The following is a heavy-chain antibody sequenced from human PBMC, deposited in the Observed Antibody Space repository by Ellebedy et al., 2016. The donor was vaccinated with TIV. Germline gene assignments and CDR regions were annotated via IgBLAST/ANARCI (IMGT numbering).Heavy chain of an antibody. Sequence: GESLKISCAASGFTFSSYSMNWVRQAPGKGLEWVSYISSSSSTIYYVDSVKGRFTISRDNAKNSLYLQMNSLRAEDTAVYYCARKVPAPTTVPPNWYFDLWGRGTLVTVSS. CDR3: ARKVPAPTTVPPNWYFDL. CDR2: ISSSSSTI. CDR1: GFTFSSYS. D-gene: IGHD4-17*01. J-gene: IGHJ2*01. V-gene: IGHV3-48*01.